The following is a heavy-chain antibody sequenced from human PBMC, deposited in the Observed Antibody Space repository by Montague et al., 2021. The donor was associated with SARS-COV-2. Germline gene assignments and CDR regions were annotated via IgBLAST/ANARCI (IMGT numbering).Heavy chain of an antibody. J-gene: IGHJ6*02. CDR2: IYYSGST. D-gene: IGHD1-20*01. V-gene: IGHV4-39*01. CDR3: ARRVTGTTVHYYYYGMDL. CDR1: GGSISSSSCY. Sequence: SETLSLTCTVSGGSISSSSCYWGWIRQPPGKGLEWIGSIYYSGSTYYNPSLKSRVTISVDTSKNQLSLKLSSVTAADTAVYYCARRVTGTTVHYYYYGMDLWGQGTTVTVSS.